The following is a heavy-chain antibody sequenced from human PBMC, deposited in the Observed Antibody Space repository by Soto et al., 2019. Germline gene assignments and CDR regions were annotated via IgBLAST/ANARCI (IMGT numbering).Heavy chain of an antibody. CDR1: GYTFANYP. D-gene: IGHD3-10*01. Sequence: QVQLVQSGAEGKQPGASVKVSCETSGYTFANYPMHWVRQAPGQTLEWMGWINAGNGYTKYSQKFQGRVTITRDTSASIAYMELSSLRSEDTAVYYCARAKIITTLDYWGQGTLVTVSS. CDR3: ARAKIITTLDY. V-gene: IGHV1-3*01. J-gene: IGHJ4*02. CDR2: INAGNGYT.